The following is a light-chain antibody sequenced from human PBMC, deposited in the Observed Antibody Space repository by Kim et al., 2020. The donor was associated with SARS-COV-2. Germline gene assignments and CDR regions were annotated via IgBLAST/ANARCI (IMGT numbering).Light chain of an antibody. CDR2: SQD. CDR1: SSNIGSNT. J-gene: IGLJ2*01. Sequence: ELTQPPSASGAPGQRVTISCSGGSSNIGSNTVNWYQHLPGTAPKLLIYSQDRRPSGVPDRFSGSKSGTSASLAISGLQSEDEADYYCASWDVSLNVVVFGGGTQLTVL. CDR3: ASWDVSLNVVV. V-gene: IGLV1-44*01.